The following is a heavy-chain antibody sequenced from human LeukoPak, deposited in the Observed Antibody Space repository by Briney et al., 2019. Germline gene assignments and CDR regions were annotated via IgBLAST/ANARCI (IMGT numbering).Heavy chain of an antibody. CDR2: ISSSSSYI. CDR1: GFTFSSYS. CDR3: ARVIDSSGYYYEDPPYYFDY. D-gene: IGHD3-22*01. J-gene: IGHJ4*02. V-gene: IGHV3-21*01. Sequence: GGSLRLSCAASGFTFSSYSMNWVRQAPGKGLEWVSSISSSSSYIYYADSVKGRFTISRDNAKNSLYLQMNSLRAEDTTVYYCARVIDSSGYYYEDPPYYFDYWGQGTLVTVSS.